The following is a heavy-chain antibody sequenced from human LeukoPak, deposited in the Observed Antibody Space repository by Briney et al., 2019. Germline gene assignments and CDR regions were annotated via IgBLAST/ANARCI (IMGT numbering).Heavy chain of an antibody. Sequence: SETLSLTCTVSGGSISSSSYYWGWIRQPPGKGLEWIGSIYYSGSTYYNPSLKSRVTISVDTSKNQFSLKLSSVTAADTAVYYCARVWAGGNFDYWGQGTLVTVSS. D-gene: IGHD3-16*01. V-gene: IGHV4-39*07. CDR2: IYYSGST. CDR3: ARVWAGGNFDY. J-gene: IGHJ4*02. CDR1: GGSISSSSYY.